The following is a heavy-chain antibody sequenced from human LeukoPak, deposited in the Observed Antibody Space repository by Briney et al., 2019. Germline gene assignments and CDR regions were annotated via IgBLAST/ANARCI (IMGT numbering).Heavy chain of an antibody. V-gene: IGHV3-11*01. CDR2: SSSSSSTI. CDR3: ARSRYYDFWSGYYARPYFDY. J-gene: IGHJ4*02. Sequence: GGSLRLSCAASGFTFSDYYMSWIRQAPGKGLEWVSYSSSSSSTIYYADSVKGRFTISRDNAKNSLYLQMNSLRAEDTAVYYCARSRYYDFWSGYYARPYFDYWGQGTLVTVSS. CDR1: GFTFSDYY. D-gene: IGHD3-3*01.